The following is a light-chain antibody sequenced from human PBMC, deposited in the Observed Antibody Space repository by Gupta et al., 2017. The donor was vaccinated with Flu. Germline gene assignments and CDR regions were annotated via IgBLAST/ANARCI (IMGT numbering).Light chain of an antibody. CDR1: QSVLYSSNNKNY. CDR2: WAS. V-gene: IGKV4-1*01. Sequence: VSLGERATINCKSSQSVLYSSNNKNYLAWYQQKPGQPPKLLIYWASTRESGVPDRFSGSGSGTDFTLTISSLQAEDVAVYYCQQYYSTPTFGQGTKVEIK. CDR3: QQYYSTPT. J-gene: IGKJ1*01.